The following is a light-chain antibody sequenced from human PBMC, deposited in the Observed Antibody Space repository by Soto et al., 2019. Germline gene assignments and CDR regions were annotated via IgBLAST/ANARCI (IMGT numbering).Light chain of an antibody. CDR1: QTISSW. J-gene: IGKJ1*01. CDR2: KAS. Sequence: DIQMTQSPSTLSGSVGDRVTITCRASQTISSWLAWYQQKPGKAPKLLIYKASTLKSGVPSRFSGSGSGTEFTLTISSLQPEDFATYYCQQYKSYAWTVGQGTKVDSK. V-gene: IGKV1-5*03. CDR3: QQYKSYAWT.